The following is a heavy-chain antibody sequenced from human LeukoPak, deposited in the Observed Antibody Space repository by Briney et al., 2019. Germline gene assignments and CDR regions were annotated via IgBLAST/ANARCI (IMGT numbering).Heavy chain of an antibody. CDR2: IWYDGSNK. D-gene: IGHD4-23*01. Sequence: PGRSLRLSCAASGFTFSSYGMHWVRQAPGKGLEWVAVIWYDGSNKYYADSVKGRFTISRDNSKNTLYLQMNSLRAEDTAVYYCAKDSRGGNPCGIDYWGQGTLVTASS. CDR3: AKDSRGGNPCGIDY. CDR1: GFTFSSYG. J-gene: IGHJ4*02. V-gene: IGHV3-33*06.